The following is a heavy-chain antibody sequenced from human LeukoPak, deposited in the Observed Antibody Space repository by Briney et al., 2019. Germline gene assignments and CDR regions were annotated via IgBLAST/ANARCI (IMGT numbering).Heavy chain of an antibody. CDR1: GGSISTYY. J-gene: IGHJ4*02. V-gene: IGHV4-59*01. CDR2: THNSGGT. CDR3: ARVGYYDSRLPDY. D-gene: IGHD3-22*01. Sequence: SETLSLIWTVFGGSISTYYLTWFRQPPGKGLEWIGHTHNSGGTNYNPSLKSRVTISGDSSENQFSLKLTSVTAADTAVYYCARVGYYDSRLPDYWGQGTLVTVSS.